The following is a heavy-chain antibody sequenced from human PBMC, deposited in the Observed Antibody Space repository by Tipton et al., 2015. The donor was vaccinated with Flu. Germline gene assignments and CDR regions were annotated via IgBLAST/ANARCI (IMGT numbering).Heavy chain of an antibody. V-gene: IGHV4-38-2*01. Sequence: TLSLTCAVSGDSISSDFYWAWIRQFPGKGLGWIGTVSRSGSTIYNPSLKSRVTISIDTSKNQFSLNMRSVTAADMAVYYCSRRDYSNYVSDPKSCFDPWGQGSLVAVSS. D-gene: IGHD4-11*01. J-gene: IGHJ5*02. CDR1: GDSISSDFY. CDR3: SRRDYSNYVSDPKSCFDP. CDR2: VSRSGST.